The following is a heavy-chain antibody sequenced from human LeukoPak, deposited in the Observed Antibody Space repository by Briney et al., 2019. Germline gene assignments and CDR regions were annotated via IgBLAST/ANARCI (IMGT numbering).Heavy chain of an antibody. CDR3: ARVGAARHFDY. CDR1: GGSFSGYY. CDR2: VNHSGST. D-gene: IGHD6-6*01. Sequence: SETLSLTCAVYGGSFSGYYWSWIRQPPGKGLEWIGEVNHSGSTNYNPSLESRVTISVDTSKNQFSLKLSSVTAADTAVYYCARVGAARHFDYWGQGTLVTVSS. V-gene: IGHV4-34*01. J-gene: IGHJ4*02.